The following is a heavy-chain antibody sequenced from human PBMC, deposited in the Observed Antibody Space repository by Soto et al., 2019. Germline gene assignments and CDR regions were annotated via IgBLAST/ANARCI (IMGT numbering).Heavy chain of an antibody. J-gene: IGHJ6*02. CDR1: GFTFSSYA. V-gene: IGHV3-23*01. D-gene: IGHD4-17*01. Sequence: GGSLRLSCAASGFTFSSYAMSWVRQAPGKGLEWVSAISGSGGSTYYADSVKGRFTISRDNSKNTLYLQMNSLRAEDTAVYYCAKVHTPGGDSPRYHYYGMDVWGQGTTVTVSS. CDR2: ISGSGGST. CDR3: AKVHTPGGDSPRYHYYGMDV.